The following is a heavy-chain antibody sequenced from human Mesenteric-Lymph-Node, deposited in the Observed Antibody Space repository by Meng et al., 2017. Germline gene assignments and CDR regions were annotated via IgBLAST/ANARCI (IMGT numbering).Heavy chain of an antibody. Sequence: QVQLKQPAPDPWPLSRSLSPPCPGSGGAITSTSSYWGWVRQPPGQGLVWIGSISYSGSTNYNPSLKSRISMSVDMSKNQFSLKVNSATAADTAIYYCVISSHNWGQGTLGTVSS. CDR2: ISYSGST. CDR1: GGAITSTSSY. CDR3: VISSHN. V-gene: IGHV4-39*07. J-gene: IGHJ4*02. D-gene: IGHD3-3*02.